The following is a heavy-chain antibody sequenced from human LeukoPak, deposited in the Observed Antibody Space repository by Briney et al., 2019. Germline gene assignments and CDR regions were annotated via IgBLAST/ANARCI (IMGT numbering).Heavy chain of an antibody. CDR3: ARGDYGDNYGMDV. CDR1: GFTFSSYE. V-gene: IGHV3-48*03. Sequence: PGGSLRLSCAASGFTFSSYEMNWVRQAPGKGLEWVSYISSSGSTIYYADSVKGRFTISRDNAKNSLYLQMNSLRAEDTAVYYCARGDYGDNYGMDVWGKGTTVTVSS. D-gene: IGHD4-17*01. CDR2: ISSSGSTI. J-gene: IGHJ6*04.